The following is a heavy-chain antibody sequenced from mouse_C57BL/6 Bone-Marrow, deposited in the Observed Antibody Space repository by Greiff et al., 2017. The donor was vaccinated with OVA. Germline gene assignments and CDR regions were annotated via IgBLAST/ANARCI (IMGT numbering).Heavy chain of an antibody. Sequence: EVQGVESGGDLVKPGGSLKLSCAASGFTFSSYGMSWVRQTPDKRLEWVATISSGGGYTYYPDSVKGRITISRDNAKNTLYLQMSSLKSEDTAMYYCARGGYDYDGYWGQGTTLTVSS. CDR2: ISSGGGYT. V-gene: IGHV5-6*01. J-gene: IGHJ2*01. CDR1: GFTFSSYG. D-gene: IGHD2-4*01. CDR3: ARGGYDYDGY.